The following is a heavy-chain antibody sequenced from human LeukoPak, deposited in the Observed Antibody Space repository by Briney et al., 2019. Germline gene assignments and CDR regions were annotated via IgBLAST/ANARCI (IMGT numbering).Heavy chain of an antibody. D-gene: IGHD3-3*01. CDR3: AREGETITTFGVVIEYYFDY. Sequence: PGGSLRLSCAASGFTFSSDSMNWVRQAPGKGLEWVSYISSSSSTIYYADSVKGRFTISRDNAKNSLYLQMNSLRAEDTAVYYCAREGETITTFGVVIEYYFDYCGQGTLVTVSS. CDR1: GFTFSSDS. V-gene: IGHV3-48*01. J-gene: IGHJ4*02. CDR2: ISSSSSTI.